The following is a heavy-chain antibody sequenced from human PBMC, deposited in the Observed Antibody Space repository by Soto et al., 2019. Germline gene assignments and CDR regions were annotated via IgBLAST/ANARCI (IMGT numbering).Heavy chain of an antibody. CDR2: ISSNGGST. V-gene: IGHV3-64D*08. D-gene: IGHD6-13*01. CDR3: VKDPRGIAAAGVDY. Sequence: GESLKISCSASGFTFSSYAMHWVRQAPGKGLEYVSAISSNGGSTYYADSVKGRFTISRDNSKNTLNLQMSSLRAEDTAVYYCVKDPRGIAAAGVDYWGQGTLVTVSS. CDR1: GFTFSSYA. J-gene: IGHJ4*02.